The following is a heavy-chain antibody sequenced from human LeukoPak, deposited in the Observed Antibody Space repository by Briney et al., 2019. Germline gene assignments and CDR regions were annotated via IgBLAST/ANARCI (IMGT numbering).Heavy chain of an antibody. Sequence: PSETLSLTCTISGGSISSISYYWGWIRQPPGKGLEWIGSIYYTGSTNYNPSLKSRVTISVDTSKNQFSLKLSSVTAADTAVYYCARKGPAWDRLSRHNWFDPWGQGTLVTVSS. CDR2: IYYTGST. CDR1: GGSISSISYY. D-gene: IGHD3-16*02. CDR3: ARKGPAWDRLSRHNWFDP. J-gene: IGHJ5*02. V-gene: IGHV4-39*07.